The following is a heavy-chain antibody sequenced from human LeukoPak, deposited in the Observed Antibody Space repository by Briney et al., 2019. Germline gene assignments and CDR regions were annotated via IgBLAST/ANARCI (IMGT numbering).Heavy chain of an antibody. D-gene: IGHD6-13*01. Sequence: GRSLRLSCTASGFTFGDYTMSWVRQAPGKGLEWVSFIRSKAYGGTTEYAASVKGRFTISRDDSKSIAYLQMNSLKTEDTAVYYCAKAGYSSSVPAFDIWGQGTMVTVSS. CDR1: GFTFGDYT. CDR3: AKAGYSSSVPAFDI. J-gene: IGHJ3*02. V-gene: IGHV3-49*04. CDR2: IRSKAYGGTT.